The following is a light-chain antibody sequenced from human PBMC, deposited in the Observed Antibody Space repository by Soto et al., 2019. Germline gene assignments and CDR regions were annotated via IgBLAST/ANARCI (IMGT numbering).Light chain of an antibody. J-gene: IGKJ1*01. Sequence: DIPMSQSPSTLSAYVGDTVTITCRASQSISGCLAWYQQKPGKAPKLLIYDVSSLESGVPSRFSGSGSGTEFTLTISSLQPDDFATYYCQQYDSLTCTFGQGTKVDVK. CDR2: DVS. CDR1: QSISGC. V-gene: IGKV1-5*01. CDR3: QQYDSLTCT.